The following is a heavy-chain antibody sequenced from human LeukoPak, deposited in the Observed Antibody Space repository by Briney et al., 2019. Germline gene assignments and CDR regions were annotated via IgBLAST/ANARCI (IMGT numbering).Heavy chain of an antibody. Sequence: PSETLSLTCAVYGGSFSGYYWSWIRQPPGKGLEWIGEINHSGSTNYNPSLKSRVTISVDTSKNQFSLKLSSVTAADTAVYYCARGQLVVPAAIRDWFDPWGQGTLVTVSS. CDR1: GGSFSGYY. D-gene: IGHD2-2*02. J-gene: IGHJ5*02. V-gene: IGHV4-34*01. CDR2: INHSGST. CDR3: ARGQLVVPAAIRDWFDP.